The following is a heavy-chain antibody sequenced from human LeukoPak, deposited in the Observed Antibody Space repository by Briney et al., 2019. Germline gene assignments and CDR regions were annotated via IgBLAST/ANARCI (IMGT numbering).Heavy chain of an antibody. D-gene: IGHD3-10*01. V-gene: IGHV4-39*02. J-gene: IGHJ4*02. CDR1: GGSISSSSYS. Sequence: NTSETLSLTCTVSGGSISSSSYSWGWIRQPPGKGLEWIGSIYYSGSTYYNPSLKSRVTISVDTSKNQFSLKLSSVTAADTAVYYCARERRVVRDFDYWGQGTLVTVSS. CDR2: IYYSGST. CDR3: ARERRVVRDFDY.